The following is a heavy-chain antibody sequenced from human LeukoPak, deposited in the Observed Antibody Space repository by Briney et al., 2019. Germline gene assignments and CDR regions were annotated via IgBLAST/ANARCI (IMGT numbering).Heavy chain of an antibody. D-gene: IGHD3-22*01. CDR1: GFTFDDYG. V-gene: IGHV3-20*04. J-gene: IGHJ3*02. CDR2: INWNGGST. CDR3: ARVLYDSSGYYFQDAFDI. Sequence: GGSLRLSCAASGFTFDDYGMSWVRQAPGKGLEWVSGINWNGGSTGYADSVKGRFTISRDNAKNSLYLQMNSLRAEDTAVYYCARVLYDSSGYYFQDAFDIWGQGTMVTVSS.